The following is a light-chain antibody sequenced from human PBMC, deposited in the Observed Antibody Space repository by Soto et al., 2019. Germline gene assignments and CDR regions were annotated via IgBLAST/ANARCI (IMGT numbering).Light chain of an antibody. CDR1: TSNILRNY. CDR2: MND. CDR3: ASWDDSLSGYV. Sequence: QSVLTQPPSASGNPGQRLTISCSGSTSNILRNYVYWYRQLPGTAPRLLISMNDQRPPGVPDRSSGSKSGTSASLAISGLRSEDEADYYCASWDDSLSGYVFGTGTKVTVL. V-gene: IGLV1-47*01. J-gene: IGLJ1*01.